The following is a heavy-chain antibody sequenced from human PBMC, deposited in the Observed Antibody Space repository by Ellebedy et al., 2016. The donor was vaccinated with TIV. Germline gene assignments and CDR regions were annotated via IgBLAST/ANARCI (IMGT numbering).Heavy chain of an antibody. J-gene: IGHJ3*02. D-gene: IGHD2-2*01. CDR1: GFTFSSYA. Sequence: GESLKISXAASGFTFSSYAMSWVRQAPGKGLEWVSAISGSGGSTYYADSVKGRFTISRDNSKNTLYLQMNSLRAEDTAVYYCAKGYCSSTSCSPGHDAFDIWGQGTMVTVSS. CDR3: AKGYCSSTSCSPGHDAFDI. CDR2: ISGSGGST. V-gene: IGHV3-23*01.